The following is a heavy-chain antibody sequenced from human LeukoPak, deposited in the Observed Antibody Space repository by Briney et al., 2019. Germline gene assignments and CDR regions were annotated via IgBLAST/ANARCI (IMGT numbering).Heavy chain of an antibody. J-gene: IGHJ2*01. CDR1: GGTFSSYA. Sequence: ASVKVSCKASGGTFSSYAISWVRQAPGQGLEWMGIINPSGGSTSYAQKFQGRVTMTRDTSTSTVYMELSSLRSDDTAVYYCARGVGPRYFDLWGRGTLVTVSS. D-gene: IGHD1-26*01. CDR2: INPSGGST. V-gene: IGHV1-46*01. CDR3: ARGVGPRYFDL.